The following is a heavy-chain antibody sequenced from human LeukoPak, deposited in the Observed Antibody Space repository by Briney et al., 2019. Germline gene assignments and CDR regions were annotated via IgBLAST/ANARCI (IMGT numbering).Heavy chain of an antibody. Sequence: TGGSLRLSCAASGFTVTNNYMSWVRQAPGKGLEWVSVIYSGGGSTYYADSVKGRFTISRDNSKNTLYLQMNSLRAEDTAVYYCARAAVRDYGDYLDYWGQGTLVTVSS. V-gene: IGHV3-66*01. J-gene: IGHJ4*02. CDR1: GFTVTNNY. D-gene: IGHD4-17*01. CDR3: ARAAVRDYGDYLDY. CDR2: IYSGGGST.